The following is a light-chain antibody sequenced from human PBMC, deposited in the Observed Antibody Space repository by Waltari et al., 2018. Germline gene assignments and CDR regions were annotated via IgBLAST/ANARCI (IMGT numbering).Light chain of an antibody. CDR3: SSYTSSGTSSNTRV. CDR1: SSDVGGYNY. Sequence: QSALTQPASVSGSPGQSITISCSGTSSDVGGYNYVSWYQHHTGKAPKLVIYDVSSRPFGFSHCYSGSKAGNTASLTISGLQGEDVADYYCSSYTSSGTSSNTRVFGTGTTVTVL. V-gene: IGLV2-14*03. J-gene: IGLJ1*01. CDR2: DVS.